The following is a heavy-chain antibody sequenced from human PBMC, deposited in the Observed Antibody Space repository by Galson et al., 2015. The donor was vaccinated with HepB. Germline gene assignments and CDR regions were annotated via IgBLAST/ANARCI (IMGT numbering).Heavy chain of an antibody. CDR2: IKEDGSEK. CDR1: GFIFSNCW. V-gene: IGHV3-7*03. CDR3: ARDRGDHISSINK. J-gene: IGHJ4*02. D-gene: IGHD6-13*01. Sequence: SLRLSCAASGFIFSNCWMSWVRQAPGKGLEWVAHIKEDGSEKYYVDSVKGRFTISRDNAKKSLSLQMNSLRAEDTAVYYCARDRGDHISSINKWGQGTLVTVSS.